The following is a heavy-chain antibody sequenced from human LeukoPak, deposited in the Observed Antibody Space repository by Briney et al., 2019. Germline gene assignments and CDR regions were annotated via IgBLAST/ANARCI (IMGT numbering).Heavy chain of an antibody. J-gene: IGHJ4*02. CDR3: ARATPYCSSASCYNY. D-gene: IGHD2-2*02. CDR2: VNPNSGNT. V-gene: IGHV1-8*01. CDR1: GCDFSGFD. Sequence: ASVKVSCKASGCDFSGFDVNWVRQAPGQGLEWMGWVNPNSGNTGYAQKFQGRVAMTRDTSISTAYMELSSLRSEDTAVYYCARATPYCSSASCYNYWGQGTLVTVSS.